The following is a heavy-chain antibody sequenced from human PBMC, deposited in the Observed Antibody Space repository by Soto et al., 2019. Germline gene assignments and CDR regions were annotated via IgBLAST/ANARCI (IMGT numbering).Heavy chain of an antibody. CDR1: GDSISSGNKY. D-gene: IGHD3-16*01. J-gene: IGHJ6*02. Sequence: SETLSLTCTVSGDSISSGNKYWSWIRQAPGKGLEWIGYIFSSGTTYYNPSLKSRLTMSLDTSQNQFSLRLASVTDADSAVYYCARVPSPFDYYYAMDVWGQGTTVTSP. CDR3: ARVPSPFDYYYAMDV. CDR2: IFSSGTT. V-gene: IGHV4-30-4*01.